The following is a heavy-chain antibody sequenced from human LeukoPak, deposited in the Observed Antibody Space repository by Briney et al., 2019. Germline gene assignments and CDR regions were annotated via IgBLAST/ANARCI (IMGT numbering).Heavy chain of an antibody. J-gene: IGHJ1*01. CDR2: IKSKTDGGTA. CDR3: TTELDSGGYYYSGYFQH. D-gene: IGHD3-22*01. CDR1: GFAFSNAW. V-gene: IGHV3-15*01. Sequence: PGGSLRLSCAASGFAFSNAWMSWVRQAPGKGLEWVGRIKSKTDGGTADYAAPVKGRFTISRDDSKNTLYLQMNSLKTEDTAMYYCTTELDSGGYYYSGYFQHWGQGTLVTVSS.